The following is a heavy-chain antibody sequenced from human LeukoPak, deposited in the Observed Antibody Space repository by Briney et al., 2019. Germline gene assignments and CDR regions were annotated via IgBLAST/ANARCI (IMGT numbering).Heavy chain of an antibody. D-gene: IGHD1-1*01. V-gene: IGHV3-49*04. CDR1: GLTFGDFS. CDR3: LARRLFNIV. Sequence: PGRSLRLSCAASGLTFGDFSMGWDRQAPGKGLEWVGLMRSQTFDETREYAASVEGRFSMSRDDSQSFAYLQMNSLRLEDTGIYYFLARRLFNIVWGQGTLVTVSS. CDR2: MRSQTFDETR. J-gene: IGHJ4*02.